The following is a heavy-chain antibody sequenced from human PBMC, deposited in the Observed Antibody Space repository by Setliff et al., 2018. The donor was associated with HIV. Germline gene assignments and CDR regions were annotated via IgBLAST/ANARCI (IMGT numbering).Heavy chain of an antibody. Sequence: SGPTLVNPTETLTLTCTLSGFSLSTRGVGVGWIRQPPGKALEWLALVYWDDDKRHNPSLKSRLTITKDTSRNRVVLTMTNMDPVDTATYYCGHHLSGGALDYWGQGTPVTVSS. CDR2: VYWDDDK. CDR1: GFSLSTRGVG. J-gene: IGHJ4*02. CDR3: GHHLSGGALDY. V-gene: IGHV2-5*02. D-gene: IGHD1-26*01.